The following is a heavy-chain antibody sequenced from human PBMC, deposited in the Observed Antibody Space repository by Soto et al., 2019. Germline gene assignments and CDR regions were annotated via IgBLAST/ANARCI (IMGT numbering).Heavy chain of an antibody. Sequence: QVLLLESGGGVVQPGTSLTLSFAASGFTFSTHGMHWVRQSPGKGLEWVASIAYDGSNRVYGDPVKGRFIVSRHNPKKTLYLQINSLRYEDTAVYFCARDRGGSWTFDYWGQGILVIVSS. J-gene: IGHJ4*02. D-gene: IGHD6-13*01. V-gene: IGHV3-30*03. CDR3: ARDRGGSWTFDY. CDR2: IAYDGSNR. CDR1: GFTFSTHG.